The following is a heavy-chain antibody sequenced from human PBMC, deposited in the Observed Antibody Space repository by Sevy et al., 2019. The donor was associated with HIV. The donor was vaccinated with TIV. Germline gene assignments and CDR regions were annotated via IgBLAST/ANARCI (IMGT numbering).Heavy chain of an antibody. CDR3: ARGKSGYGYALNY. D-gene: IGHD5-18*01. V-gene: IGHV3-66*01. J-gene: IGHJ4*02. Sequence: GGSLRLSCAASGFTVNSNYMTWVRQAPGKGLEGVSVIHSDDTTYHADSVKDRFTISRDNFKNTLYLHMGSLRVEDTAVYYCARGKSGYGYALNYWGQGTLVTVSS. CDR1: GFTVNSNY. CDR2: IHSDDTT.